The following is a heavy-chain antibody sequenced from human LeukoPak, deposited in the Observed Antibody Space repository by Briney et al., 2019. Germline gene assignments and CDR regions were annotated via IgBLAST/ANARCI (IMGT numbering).Heavy chain of an antibody. CDR1: GYTFTGYY. J-gene: IGHJ6*02. Sequence: ASVKVSCKASGYTFTGYYMHWVRQAPGQGLEWMGRINPNSGGTNYAQKLQGRVTMTTDTSTSTAYMELRSLRSDDTAVYYCARVGSSWYPVGYYYYGMDVWGQGTTVTVSS. CDR3: ARVGSSWYPVGYYYYGMDV. V-gene: IGHV1-2*06. CDR2: INPNSGGT. D-gene: IGHD6-13*01.